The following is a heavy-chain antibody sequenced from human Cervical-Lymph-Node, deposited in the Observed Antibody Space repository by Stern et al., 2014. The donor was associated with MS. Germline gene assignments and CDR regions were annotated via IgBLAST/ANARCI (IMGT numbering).Heavy chain of an antibody. J-gene: IGHJ6*02. CDR1: GYSFTSYW. V-gene: IGHV5-51*01. Sequence: DQLVQSGAEVKKPGESLKISCKGSGYSFTSYWIGWVRQMPGKGLEWMGIIYPGDSDTRYSPSFQGQVTISADKSISTAYLQWSSLKASDTVMYYCARLGVHCSSTSCERYGMDVWGQGTTVTVSS. D-gene: IGHD2-2*01. CDR3: ARLGVHCSSTSCERYGMDV. CDR2: IYPGDSDT.